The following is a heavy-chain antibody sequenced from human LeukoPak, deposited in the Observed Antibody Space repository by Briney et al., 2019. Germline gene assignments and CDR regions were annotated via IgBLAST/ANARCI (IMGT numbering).Heavy chain of an antibody. D-gene: IGHD3-10*01. V-gene: IGHV7-4-1*02. Sequence: GASVKVSCKASGYTFTSYAMNWVRQAPGQGLEWMGWINTNTGNPTYAQGFTGRFVISLDTSVSTAYLQISSLKAEDTAVYYCARVIWLPDKCYFDYWGQGTLVTVSS. CDR1: GYTFTSYA. CDR3: ARVIWLPDKCYFDY. CDR2: INTNTGNP. J-gene: IGHJ4*02.